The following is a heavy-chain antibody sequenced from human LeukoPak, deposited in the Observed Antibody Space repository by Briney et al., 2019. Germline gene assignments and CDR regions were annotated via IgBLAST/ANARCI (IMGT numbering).Heavy chain of an antibody. CDR2: IYYSGST. J-gene: IGHJ5*02. CDR3: ARDTYYYDRGIDP. V-gene: IGHV4-59*01. Sequence: SETLSLTCTASGGSISSYYWSWIRQPPGKGLEWIGYIYYSGSTNYNPSLKSRVTISVDTSKNQFSLKLSSVTAADTAVYYCARDTYYYDRGIDPWGQGTLVTVSS. CDR1: GGSISSYY. D-gene: IGHD3-22*01.